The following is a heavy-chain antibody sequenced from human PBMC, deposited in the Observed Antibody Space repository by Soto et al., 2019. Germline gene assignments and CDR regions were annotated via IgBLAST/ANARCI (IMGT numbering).Heavy chain of an antibody. CDR3: ARAGIAVAGTDSDAFDI. CDR1: GYTFTSYG. CDR2: ISAYNGNT. Sequence: ASVKVSCKASGYTFTSYGISWVRQAPGQGLEWMGWISAYNGNTNYAQKLQGRVTMTTDTSTSTAYMELRSLRSDDTAVYYCARAGIAVAGTDSDAFDIWGQGTMVTVS. D-gene: IGHD6-19*01. V-gene: IGHV1-18*01. J-gene: IGHJ3*02.